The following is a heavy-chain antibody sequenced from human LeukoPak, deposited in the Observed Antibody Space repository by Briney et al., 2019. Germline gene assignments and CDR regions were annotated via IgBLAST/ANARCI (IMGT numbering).Heavy chain of an antibody. CDR1: GGSISNYY. CDR2: IYGSGYT. CDR3: ARHALGTEN. Sequence: PSETLSLTCTVSGGSISNYYGSWIRQPPGKGLEWIGYIYGSGYTGYNPSLRSRVTMSVDTSKNQFSLKLTSVTAADTAVYYCARHALGTENWGQGTLVTVSS. J-gene: IGHJ4*02. V-gene: IGHV4-59*08. D-gene: IGHD1-14*01.